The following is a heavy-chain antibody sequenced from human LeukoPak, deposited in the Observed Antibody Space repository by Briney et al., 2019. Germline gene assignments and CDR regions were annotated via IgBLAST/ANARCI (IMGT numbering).Heavy chain of an antibody. V-gene: IGHV4-59*08. CDR3: ARLPTEEVYDFWSGRVFDP. D-gene: IGHD3-3*01. Sequence: SETLSLTCTVSGGSISSYYWSWIRQPPGKGLEWIGYIYYSGSTNYNPSLKSRVTISVDTSKNQFSLKLSSVTAADTAVYYCARLPTEEVYDFWSGRVFDPWGQGTLVTVSS. CDR1: GGSISSYY. CDR2: IYYSGST. J-gene: IGHJ5*02.